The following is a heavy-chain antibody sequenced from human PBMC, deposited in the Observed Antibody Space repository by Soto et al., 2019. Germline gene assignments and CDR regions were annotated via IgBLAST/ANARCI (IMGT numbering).Heavy chain of an antibody. V-gene: IGHV3-23*01. CDR3: AKDRHPEGRWTFDH. CDR2: IYGGGVGEA. J-gene: IGHJ4*02. Sequence: GGSLILSCAASGFTFRTYTMNSVHQVPAKVIEWVSGIYGGGVGEAFYADSAADWFTITLRNCIKTPDVHINGLRAEDTAIYYCAKDRHPEGRWTFDHWGQGTLVTVSS. CDR1: GFTFRTYT. D-gene: IGHD3-16*02.